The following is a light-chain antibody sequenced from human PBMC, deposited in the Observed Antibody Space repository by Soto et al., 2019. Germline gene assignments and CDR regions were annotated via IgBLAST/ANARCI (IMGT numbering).Light chain of an antibody. V-gene: IGLV1-40*01. J-gene: IGLJ1*01. CDR1: SSNIGAGYD. CDR3: QSYDSSMSGV. CDR2: GNS. Sequence: QSVLTQPPSVSGAPGQRVTISCRGGSSNIGAGYDVHWYQQLPGTAPKLLIYGNSNRPSGVPDRFSGSKSGTSASLAITGLQAEDEADYYCQSYDSSMSGVFGTGTKVTVL.